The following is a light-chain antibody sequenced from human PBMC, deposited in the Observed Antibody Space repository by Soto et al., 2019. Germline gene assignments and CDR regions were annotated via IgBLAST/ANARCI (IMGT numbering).Light chain of an antibody. Sequence: QSALPWTSSVSGSPGQPVTISCTGTSSDVGGYKYVSWYQRHPGEAPKLLIYDVSERPSGVPDRFSGSKSGNTASLTISGLQAEDEADYFCCSFAGSHSVVFGGGTKVTVL. CDR1: SSDVGGYKY. V-gene: IGLV2-11*01. CDR2: DVS. J-gene: IGLJ3*02. CDR3: CSFAGSHSVV.